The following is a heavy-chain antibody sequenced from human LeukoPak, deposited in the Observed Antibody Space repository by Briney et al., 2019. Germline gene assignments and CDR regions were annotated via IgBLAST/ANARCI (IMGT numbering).Heavy chain of an antibody. CDR2: IIPIFGTA. D-gene: IGHD3-22*01. CDR3: ARGWESDSSGYYPPDAFDI. CDR1: GGTFISYA. V-gene: IGHV1-69*05. Sequence: SVTVSCKASGGTFISYAISWVRQAPGQGLEWMGGIIPIFGTANYAQKFQGRVTITTDESTSTAYMELSSLRSEDTAVYYCARGWESDSSGYYPPDAFDIWGQGTMVTVSS. J-gene: IGHJ3*02.